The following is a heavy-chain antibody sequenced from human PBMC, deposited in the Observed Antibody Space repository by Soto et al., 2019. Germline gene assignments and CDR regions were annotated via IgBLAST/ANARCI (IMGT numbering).Heavy chain of an antibody. CDR3: ARAQPDFNSGFDY. J-gene: IGHJ4*02. CDR2: AYYRSRWHY. D-gene: IGHD1-26*01. CDR1: GDSVSNNGAT. Sequence: SQTLSLTCAISGDSVSNNGATWNWIRQSPSRDLEWLGRAYYRSRWHYDYATSVRSRITINPDTSKNQITLPLNSVTPADTAADYCARAQPDFNSGFDYWGQGTLVTVSS. V-gene: IGHV6-1*01.